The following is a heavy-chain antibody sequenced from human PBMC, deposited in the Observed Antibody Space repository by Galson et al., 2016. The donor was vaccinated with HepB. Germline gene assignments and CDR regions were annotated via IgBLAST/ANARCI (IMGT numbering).Heavy chain of an antibody. Sequence: LRLSCAVSGLPFSGSAMHWVRQASGKGLEWVGHIRSKANNYATAYAASVKGRFTISRDDSKNTAYLQMNSLKTEDTAVYYCTRHLDPGYSSSWYFWFDPWGQGTLVTVSS. D-gene: IGHD6-13*01. CDR3: TRHLDPGYSSSWYFWFDP. CDR1: GLPFSGSA. J-gene: IGHJ5*02. CDR2: IRSKANNYAT. V-gene: IGHV3-73*01.